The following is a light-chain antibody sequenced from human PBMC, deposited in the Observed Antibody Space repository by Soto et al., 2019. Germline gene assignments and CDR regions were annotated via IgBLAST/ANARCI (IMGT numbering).Light chain of an antibody. Sequence: EIVLMQSPGTLSLSPGERATLSCRASQSVSNNYVAWYQQKPGQAPRLLIDGASSRATGIPDRFRGSGSRTDFTLTISRLEPEDFAVYYCQQYGTSPPLTFGGGNKVEIK. CDR3: QQYGTSPPLT. V-gene: IGKV3-20*01. J-gene: IGKJ4*01. CDR2: GAS. CDR1: QSVSNNY.